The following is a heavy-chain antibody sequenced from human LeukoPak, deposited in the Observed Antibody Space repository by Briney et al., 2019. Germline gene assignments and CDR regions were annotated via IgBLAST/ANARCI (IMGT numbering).Heavy chain of an antibody. CDR1: GYTFTNNG. CDR3: ARLQQLGYYYDSSGYFDY. J-gene: IGHJ4*02. V-gene: IGHV1-69*05. Sequence: VASVSVSSAASGYTFTNNGISWVREAPGQGGGWWGGIIPIIGTANYAQKFQGRVTITTDESTSTAYMELSSLRSEDTAVYYCARLQQLGYYYDSSGYFDYWGQGTLVTVSS. CDR2: IIPIIGTA. D-gene: IGHD3-22*01.